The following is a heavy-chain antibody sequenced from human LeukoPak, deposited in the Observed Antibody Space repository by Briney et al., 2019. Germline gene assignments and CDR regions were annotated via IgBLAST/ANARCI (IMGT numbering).Heavy chain of an antibody. Sequence: GGSLRLSCAASGFTFDEYTMHWVRQAPGKCLEWVSLISWDGGSTYYADSVKGRFTISRDNSKNSLYLQMNRLRTEDTALYYCAKGNYCYMDVWGKGTTVTVSS. CDR2: ISWDGGST. V-gene: IGHV3-43*01. J-gene: IGHJ6*03. CDR3: AKGNYCYMDV. CDR1: GFTFDEYT.